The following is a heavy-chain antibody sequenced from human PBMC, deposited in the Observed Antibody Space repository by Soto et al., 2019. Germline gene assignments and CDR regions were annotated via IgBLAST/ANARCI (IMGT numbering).Heavy chain of an antibody. V-gene: IGHV4-39*02. CDR1: CGSIISSNYY. D-gene: IGHD6-19*01. CDR2: FYHTGGL. CDR3: ARCAITVAGPYYYAREV. J-gene: IGHJ6*02. Sequence: SETLSLTCTISCGSIISSNYYWGCVRQPPGKGQEWIGLFYHTGGLYYKLSLKFRVSISSYTSKSHLSLRLRSVTAADSGVYYFARCAITVAGPYYYAREVWGLGTTVTVSS.